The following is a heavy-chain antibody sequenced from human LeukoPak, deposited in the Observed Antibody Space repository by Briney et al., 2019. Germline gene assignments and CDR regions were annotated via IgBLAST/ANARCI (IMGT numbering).Heavy chain of an antibody. V-gene: IGHV4-34*01. CDR1: GGSFSGYY. D-gene: IGHD3-10*01. CDR2: INHSGST. Sequence: SETLSLTCAVYGGSFSGYYWSWIRQPPGKGLEWIGEINHSGSTNYNPSLKSRVTISVDTSNNQISLKLTSVTAADTAVYYCARPYYYGSGSYLPKNDWAFDIWGQGTMVTVSS. J-gene: IGHJ3*02. CDR3: ARPYYYGSGSYLPKNDWAFDI.